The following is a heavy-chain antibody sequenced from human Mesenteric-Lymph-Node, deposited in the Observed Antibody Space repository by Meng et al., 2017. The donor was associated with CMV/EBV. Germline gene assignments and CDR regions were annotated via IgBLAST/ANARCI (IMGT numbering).Heavy chain of an antibody. V-gene: IGHV3-7*01. Sequence: GESLKISCAASGFTFSSNWMSWVRQAPGKGLEWVANIKQDGSEKYYVDSVKGRFTISRDNAKNSLYLQMNSLRVEDTAVYYCARPLYSSNWYWFDPWGQGTLVTVSS. CDR2: IKQDGSEK. D-gene: IGHD6-13*01. J-gene: IGHJ5*02. CDR1: GFTFSSNW. CDR3: ARPLYSSNWYWFDP.